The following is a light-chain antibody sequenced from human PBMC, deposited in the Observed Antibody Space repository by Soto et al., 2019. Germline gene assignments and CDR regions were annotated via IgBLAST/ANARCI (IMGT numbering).Light chain of an antibody. Sequence: IQMTQSQSSLSASVGARVTITCRASQGISSYLAWYQQKPGKAPKLLIYAASTLQSGVPSRFSGSGSGTDFTLTISCLQSEDFATYYCQQYYSYPRTFGQGTKVDIK. V-gene: IGKV1-8*01. J-gene: IGKJ1*01. CDR2: AAS. CDR1: QGISSY. CDR3: QQYYSYPRT.